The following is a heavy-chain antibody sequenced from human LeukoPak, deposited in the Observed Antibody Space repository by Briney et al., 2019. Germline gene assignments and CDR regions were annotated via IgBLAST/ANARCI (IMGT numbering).Heavy chain of an antibody. V-gene: IGHV1-2*02. Sequence: ASVKVSCKASGYTFTGYYMHWVRQAPGQGLEWMGWINPNSGGTNYAQKFQGRVTMTRDTSINTAYMELSRLRSDDTAVYYCARDPWTAPFHPVEVFDPWGQGTLVTVSS. CDR2: INPNSGGT. J-gene: IGHJ5*02. D-gene: IGHD4-23*01. CDR3: ARDPWTAPFHPVEVFDP. CDR1: GYTFTGYY.